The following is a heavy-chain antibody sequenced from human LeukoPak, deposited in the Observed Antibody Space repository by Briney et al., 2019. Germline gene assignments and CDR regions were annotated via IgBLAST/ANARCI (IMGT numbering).Heavy chain of an antibody. D-gene: IGHD6-19*01. CDR2: IKQDGSEK. V-gene: IGHV3-7*01. CDR3: AREEIAVAGTEGDYFDY. J-gene: IGHJ4*02. CDR1: GFTFSSYW. Sequence: GGSLRLSCAASGFTFSSYWMSWVRQAPGKELEWVANIKQDGSEKYYVDSVKGRFTISRDNAKNSLYLQMNSLRAEDTAVYYCAREEIAVAGTEGDYFDYWGQGTLVTVSS.